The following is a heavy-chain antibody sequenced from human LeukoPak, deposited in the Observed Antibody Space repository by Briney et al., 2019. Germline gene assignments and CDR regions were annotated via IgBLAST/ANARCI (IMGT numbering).Heavy chain of an antibody. CDR1: GGSISSYY. CDR2: IYYSGST. CDR3: ARTSITMIVEEHDAFDI. J-gene: IGHJ3*02. V-gene: IGHV4-59*01. D-gene: IGHD3-22*01. Sequence: PSETLSLTCTVSGGSISSYYWSWIRQPPGKGLEWIGYIYYSGSTNYNPSLKSRVTISVDTSKNQFSLKLSSVTAADTAVYYCARTSITMIVEEHDAFDIWGQGTMATVSS.